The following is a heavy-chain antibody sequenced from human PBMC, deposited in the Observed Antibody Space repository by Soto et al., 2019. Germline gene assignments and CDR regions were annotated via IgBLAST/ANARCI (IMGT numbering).Heavy chain of an antibody. V-gene: IGHV5-51*01. CDR2: IFPSDSDT. J-gene: IGHJ5*02. CDR1: GYKFTSSW. CDR3: ARKDKSGYFNWFDP. Sequence: PGESLKICCRTSGYKFTSSWIAWVRQKPGKGLEWMGIIFPSDSDTRYSPSFQGQVTISADRSTSTVFLQWASLKASDTAVYFCARKDKSGYFNWFDPWRQGTLVTVFS. D-gene: IGHD3-22*01.